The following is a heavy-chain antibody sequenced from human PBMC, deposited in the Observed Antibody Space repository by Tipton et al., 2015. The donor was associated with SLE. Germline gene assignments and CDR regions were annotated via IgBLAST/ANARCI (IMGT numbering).Heavy chain of an antibody. D-gene: IGHD6-19*01. CDR2: IYYSGST. J-gene: IGHJ4*02. CDR3: AGGVAVADY. Sequence: TLSLTCTVSGGSISSYYWSWIRQPPGKGLEWIGYIYYSGSTNYNPSLKSRVTISVDTSKNQFSLKVNSVTAADTAMYYCAGGVAVADYWGQGTLVTVSS. CDR1: GGSISSYY. V-gene: IGHV4-59*12.